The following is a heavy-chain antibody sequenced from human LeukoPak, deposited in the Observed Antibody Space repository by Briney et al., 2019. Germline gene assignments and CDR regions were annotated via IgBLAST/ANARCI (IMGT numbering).Heavy chain of an antibody. J-gene: IGHJ3*02. CDR3: ARHPARGTADNAFDI. Sequence: PSETLSLTYTVSGGSISNYYRSWIRQPPGKELEWIGDIYYSGSTNYNPSLKCRVAISVDTSKSQFSLKLSSVTAADTAVYYCARHPARGTADNAFDIWGQGTMVTVSS. CDR1: GGSISNYY. V-gene: IGHV4-59*08. D-gene: IGHD1-1*01. CDR2: IYYSGST.